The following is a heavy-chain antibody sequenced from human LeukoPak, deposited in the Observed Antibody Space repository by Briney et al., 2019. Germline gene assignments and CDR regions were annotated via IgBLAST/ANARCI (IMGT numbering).Heavy chain of an antibody. J-gene: IGHJ3*02. CDR3: ARGSLDSSGYFDAFDI. D-gene: IGHD3-22*01. CDR2: IDFSGDYI. CDR1: GFTFSTYS. Sequence: GGSLRLSCAASGFTFSTYSMNWVRQGPGKELEWVSTIDFSGDYIYYADSLKGRFTISRDNSKNTLYLQMNSLRAEDTAVYYCARGSLDSSGYFDAFDIWGQGTMVTVSS. V-gene: IGHV3-21*01.